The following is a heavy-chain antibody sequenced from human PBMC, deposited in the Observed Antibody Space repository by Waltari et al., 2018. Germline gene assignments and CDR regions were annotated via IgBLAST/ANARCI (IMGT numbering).Heavy chain of an antibody. CDR2: ISYDGSNK. V-gene: IGHV3-30*18. J-gene: IGHJ6*02. CDR3: AKALSYYDFWSGFPGMDV. Sequence: QVQLVESGGGVVQPGRSLRLSCAASGFTFSSYGMHWVRQAPGKGLGWVVVISYDGSNKYYADSWNGRFTISRDNSKNTLYLQMNSLRAEDTAVYYCAKALSYYDFWSGFPGMDVWGQGTTVTVSS. D-gene: IGHD3-3*01. CDR1: GFTFSSYG.